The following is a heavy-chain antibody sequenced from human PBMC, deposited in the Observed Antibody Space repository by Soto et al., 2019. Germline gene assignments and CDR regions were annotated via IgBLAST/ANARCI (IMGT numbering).Heavy chain of an antibody. D-gene: IGHD3-10*01. CDR3: ARIYGSGSRAFDF. Sequence: QVHLVQSGAEVKKPGSSVKVSCKASGDTFSTYTINWVRQAPGQRLEWMGRIIPMLGISNYALKFQGRVTSTADRSTTTVYLHLSRLRSDDTAVYYCARIYGSGSRAFDFWGQGTLVTVSS. CDR2: IIPMLGIS. CDR1: GDTFSTYT. V-gene: IGHV1-69*02. J-gene: IGHJ4*02.